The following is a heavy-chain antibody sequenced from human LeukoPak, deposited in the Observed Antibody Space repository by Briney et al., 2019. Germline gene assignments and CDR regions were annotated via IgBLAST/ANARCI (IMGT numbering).Heavy chain of an antibody. J-gene: IGHJ4*02. Sequence: SETLSLACSVSGDSISSFYWNWIRQSPGRGLEWIGNIHYSGSSIYNPSLRSRVTMSIDTSKKQFFLKLRSVTAADTAVYYCVLAPNSNWFDFWGQGTLVTVSS. V-gene: IGHV4-59*08. CDR2: IHYSGSS. CDR3: VLAPNSNWFDF. D-gene: IGHD2-15*01. CDR1: GDSISSFY.